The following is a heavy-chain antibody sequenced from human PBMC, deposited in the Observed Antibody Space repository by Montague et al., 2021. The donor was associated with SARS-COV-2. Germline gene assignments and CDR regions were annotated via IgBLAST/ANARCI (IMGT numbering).Heavy chain of an antibody. CDR2: INHRGTT. CDR3: AAQPWEDSSGYYRDY. D-gene: IGHD3-22*01. V-gene: IGHV4-34*01. J-gene: IGHJ4*02. Sequence: SETLSLTCAVYGGSFSASYWSWIRQPPGKGLEWIGEINHRGTTNYIPSLSSRVTISVDTSKNQFSLKLGSVTAADTAVYYCAAQPWEDSSGYYRDYWSQGALVTVSS. CDR1: GGSFSASY.